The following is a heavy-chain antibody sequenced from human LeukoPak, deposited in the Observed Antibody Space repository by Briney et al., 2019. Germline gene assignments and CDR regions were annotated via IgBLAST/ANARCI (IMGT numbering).Heavy chain of an antibody. CDR2: FDPEDGET. J-gene: IGHJ4*02. D-gene: IGHD1-26*01. V-gene: IGHV1-24*01. CDR3: ATAPPEWELPAPIFDY. CDR1: GYTLTELS. Sequence: ASVKVSCKVSGYTLTELSMHWVRQAPGKGLEWMGGFDPEDGETIYAQKFQGRVTMTEDTSTDTAYMELSSLRSEDTAVYYCATAPPEWELPAPIFDYWGQGTLVTVSS.